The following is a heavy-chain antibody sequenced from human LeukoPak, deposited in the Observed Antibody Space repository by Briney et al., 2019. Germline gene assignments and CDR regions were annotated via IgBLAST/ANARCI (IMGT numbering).Heavy chain of an antibody. CDR1: GGSTSSISSY. J-gene: IGHJ5*01. CDR3: ARRGYCNSTSCYEYWFDP. Sequence: PPETLSLTCTVSGGSTSSISSYWGWIRQPPGKGLEWLGIIYYSGTTSNNPSLKSRFPISEATAKTPCSLKLSALTATDTTVYYCARRGYCNSTSCYEYWFDPWGQGTLVTVSS. D-gene: IGHD2-2*01. V-gene: IGHV4-39*02. CDR2: IYYSGTT.